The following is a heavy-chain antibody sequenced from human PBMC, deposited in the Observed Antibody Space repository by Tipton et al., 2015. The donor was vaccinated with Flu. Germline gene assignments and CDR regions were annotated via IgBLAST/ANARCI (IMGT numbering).Heavy chain of an antibody. CDR3: ARGRGAWSGHSDYYNMVD. CDR2: VTGGGGTT. D-gene: IGHD3-3*01. J-gene: IGHJ6*02. CDR1: GFTFSRYA. Sequence: SLRLSCAASGFTFSRYAMSWVRQAPGKGLEWVASVTGGGGTTYFADSVKGRFTISRDNSKNTLYLEMNSLRAEDTAIYYCARGRGAWSGHSDYYNMVDWGQGTTVTVS. V-gene: IGHV3-23*01.